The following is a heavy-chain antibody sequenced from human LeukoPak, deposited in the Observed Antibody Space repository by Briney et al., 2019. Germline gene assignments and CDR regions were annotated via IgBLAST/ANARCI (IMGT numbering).Heavy chain of an antibody. J-gene: IGHJ4*02. D-gene: IGHD6-19*01. CDR3: ARGYSSGWFDY. Sequence: ASLKVSCKASGYTFTSYYMHWVRQAAGQGLEWMGIINPSGGSTSYAQKFQGRVTMTRDTSTSTVYMELSSLRSEDTAVYYCARGYSSGWFDYWGQGTLVTVSS. CDR2: INPSGGST. CDR1: GYTFTSYY. V-gene: IGHV1-46*01.